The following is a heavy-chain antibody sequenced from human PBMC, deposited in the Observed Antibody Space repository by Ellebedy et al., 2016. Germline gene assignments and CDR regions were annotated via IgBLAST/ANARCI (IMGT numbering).Heavy chain of an antibody. J-gene: IGHJ5*02. Sequence: ASVKVSCKASGYTFTSYGISWVRQAPGQGLEWMGRIIPILGIANYAQKFQGRVTITADKSTSTAYMELSSLRSEDTAVYYCASTRHGIVVVPAKWGSGWFDPWGQGTLVTVSS. V-gene: IGHV1-69*04. CDR2: IIPILGIA. CDR1: GYTFTSYG. CDR3: ASTRHGIVVVPAKWGSGWFDP. D-gene: IGHD2-2*01.